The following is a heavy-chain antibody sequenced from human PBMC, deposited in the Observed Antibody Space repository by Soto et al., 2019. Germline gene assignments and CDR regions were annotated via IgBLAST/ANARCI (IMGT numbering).Heavy chain of an antibody. Sequence: PAETLSLTWTVSGCSISSYYWSWIRQPPGKGLEWIGYIYYSGSTNYNPSLYSRVTISVITSKPLFSLKQTSVTSADTAVYYFARGDTDFDTWGQGTLGT. CDR2: IYYSGST. J-gene: IGHJ4*02. D-gene: IGHD2-2*02. CDR1: GCSISSYY. V-gene: IGHV4-59*01. CDR3: ARGDTDFDT.